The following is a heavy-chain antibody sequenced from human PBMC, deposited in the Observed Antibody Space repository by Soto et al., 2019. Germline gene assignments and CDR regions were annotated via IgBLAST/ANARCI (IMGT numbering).Heavy chain of an antibody. D-gene: IGHD2-2*01. CDR3: TRGRYCSSTSCRYLDY. CDR1: GFTFGNYW. Sequence: PGGSLRLSCAASGFTFGNYWINWVRQAPGKGLEWVANIKQDGSEKYYVDSVKGRFTISRDNAENSLYLQMNSLRAEDTAVYYCTRGRYCSSTSCRYLDYWGQGTLVTVSS. V-gene: IGHV3-7*03. CDR2: IKQDGSEK. J-gene: IGHJ4*02.